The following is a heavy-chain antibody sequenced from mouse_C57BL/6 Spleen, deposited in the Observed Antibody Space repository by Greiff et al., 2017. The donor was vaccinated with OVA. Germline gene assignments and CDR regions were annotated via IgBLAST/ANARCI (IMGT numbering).Heavy chain of an antibody. CDR1: GYTFTSYW. CDR3: ARFGTTVVEEAWFAY. D-gene: IGHD1-1*01. V-gene: IGHV1-55*01. J-gene: IGHJ3*01. Sequence: QVQLKQPEAELVKPGASVKMSCKASGYTFTSYWITWVKQRPGQGLEWIGDIYPGSGSTNYNEKFKSKATLTVDTSSSTAYMQLSSLTSEDSAVYYCARFGTTVVEEAWFAYWGQGTLVTVSA. CDR2: IYPGSGST.